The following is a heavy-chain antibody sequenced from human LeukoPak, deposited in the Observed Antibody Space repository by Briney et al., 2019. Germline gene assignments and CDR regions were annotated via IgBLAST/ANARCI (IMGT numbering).Heavy chain of an antibody. J-gene: IGHJ4*02. D-gene: IGHD3-16*01. V-gene: IGHV4-59*01. CDR2: IYYSGST. CDR3: ARGGGRWNYFDY. Sequence: PSETQSLTCTVSGGSISTYYWSWIRQPPGKGLEWIGYIYYSGSTNYNPSLKSRVSISVDTSKNQFSLKLSSVTAADTAVYYCARGGGRWNYFDYWGQGTLVTVSS. CDR1: GGSISTYY.